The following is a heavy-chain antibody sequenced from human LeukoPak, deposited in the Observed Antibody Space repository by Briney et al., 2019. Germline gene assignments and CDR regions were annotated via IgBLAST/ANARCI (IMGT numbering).Heavy chain of an antibody. V-gene: IGHV3-23*01. J-gene: IGHJ4*02. Sequence: GGSLRLSCAASGFTFSSYGMHWVRQAPGKGLEWVSSISGSGGSIYYADSVKGQFTISRDNSKSTLYLQMNSLRAEDTAIYYCAKEAVAAAGPFDYWGQGTLVTVSS. D-gene: IGHD6-13*01. CDR3: AKEAVAAAGPFDY. CDR1: GFTFSSYG. CDR2: ISGSGGSI.